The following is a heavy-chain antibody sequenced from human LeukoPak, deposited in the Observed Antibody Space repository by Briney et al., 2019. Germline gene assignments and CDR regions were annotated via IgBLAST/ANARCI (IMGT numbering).Heavy chain of an antibody. J-gene: IGHJ4*02. CDR3: VRNLDFWGDSEDY. Sequence: GGSLRLSCAASGFTFNSYWMHWVRQAPGKGVVWVSRINSDGSTTTYADSVKGRFTISRDNAKNTLYLQMNSLRAEDTAVYYCVRNLDFWGDSEDYWGQGTLVTVSS. V-gene: IGHV3-74*01. D-gene: IGHD3-3*01. CDR2: INSDGSTT. CDR1: GFTFNSYW.